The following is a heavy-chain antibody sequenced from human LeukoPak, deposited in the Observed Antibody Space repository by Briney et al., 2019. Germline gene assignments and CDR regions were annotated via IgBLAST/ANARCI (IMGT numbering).Heavy chain of an antibody. CDR2: INGGGSST. CDR3: AKLARGSPSDY. CDR1: GFTSSSYW. J-gene: IGHJ4*02. Sequence: GGSLRLSCAASGFTSSSYWMSWVRQAPGKGLEWVSLINGGGSSTYYADSVKGRFTISRDNSKNTLYLQMNSLRAEDTAVYYCAKLARGSPSDYWGQGTLVTVSS. V-gene: IGHV3-23*01. D-gene: IGHD3-16*01.